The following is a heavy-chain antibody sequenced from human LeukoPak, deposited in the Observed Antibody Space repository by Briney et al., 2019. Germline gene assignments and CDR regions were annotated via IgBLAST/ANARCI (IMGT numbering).Heavy chain of an antibody. CDR3: AREWGRQTYFDY. Sequence: ASVKVSCKASGYTFTGYYMHWVRQAPGQGLEWMGWINPNSGGTNYAQKFQGRVTMTRDTSISTAYMELSRLRPDDTAVYYCAREWGRQTYFDYWGQGTLVTVSS. V-gene: IGHV1-2*02. CDR2: INPNSGGT. D-gene: IGHD1-26*01. J-gene: IGHJ4*02. CDR1: GYTFTGYY.